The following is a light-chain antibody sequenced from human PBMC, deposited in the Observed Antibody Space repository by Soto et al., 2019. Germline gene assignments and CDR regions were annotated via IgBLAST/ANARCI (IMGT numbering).Light chain of an antibody. V-gene: IGLV2-14*01. J-gene: IGLJ2*01. Sequence: QSVLTQPASVSGSPGQSITISCTGSSSDVGGYKYVSWYQQYPGKAPKLMIYEVSNRPPGVSNRFSGSKSGNTASLTISGLQAEDEADYYCSSYTSSRTAVFGGGTKLTVL. CDR2: EVS. CDR3: SSYTSSRTAV. CDR1: SSDVGGYKY.